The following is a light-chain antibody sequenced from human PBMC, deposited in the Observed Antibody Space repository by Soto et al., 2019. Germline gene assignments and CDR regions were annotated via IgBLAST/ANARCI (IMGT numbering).Light chain of an antibody. J-gene: IGKJ1*01. V-gene: IGKV4-1*01. CDR1: QSVLYSSSNKNY. CDR3: QQYCSSPWT. CDR2: WAS. Sequence: DIEMTQSPDSLAVSLGERATINCRSSQSVLYSSSNKNYLAWYQQKPGQPPKLLIYWASTRESGVPDRFSGSGSGTDFTLTISSLQAEDVAVYYCQQYCSSPWTSGQGTKVEIK.